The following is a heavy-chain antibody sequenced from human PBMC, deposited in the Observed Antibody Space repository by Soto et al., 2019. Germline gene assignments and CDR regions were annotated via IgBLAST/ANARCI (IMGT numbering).Heavy chain of an antibody. CDR3: ASLSPGYFDYF. J-gene: IGHJ4*02. CDR1: GYSISSSSYY. V-gene: IGHV4-39*01. D-gene: IGHD3-9*01. CDR2: IYYSGST. Sequence: SETLSLTCTVSGYSISSSSYYWGWLHPPPGKGLEWVGSIYYSGSTYYNPSLKSRVTISVDTSKNQFSLKLSSVTAADTAVYYCASLSPGYFDYFWGQGTLVTVSS.